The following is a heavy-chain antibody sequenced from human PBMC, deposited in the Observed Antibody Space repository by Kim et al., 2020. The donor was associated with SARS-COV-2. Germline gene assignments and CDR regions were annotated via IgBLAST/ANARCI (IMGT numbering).Heavy chain of an antibody. V-gene: IGHV4-59*01. J-gene: IGHJ3*02. D-gene: IGHD4-17*01. Sequence: SETLSLTCTVSGGSISSYYWSWIRQPPGKGLEWIGSIYYSGSTTYNPSLKSRVTISVDTSKNQFSLKLSSVTAADTAVYYCARDYGGLDTWGHGTMVTAS. CDR3: ARDYGGLDT. CDR1: GGSISSYY. CDR2: IYYSGST.